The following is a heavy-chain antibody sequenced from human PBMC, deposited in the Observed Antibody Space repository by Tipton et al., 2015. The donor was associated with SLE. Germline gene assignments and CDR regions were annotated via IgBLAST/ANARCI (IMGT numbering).Heavy chain of an antibody. Sequence: TLSLTCSVSGVSITSGGHYWTWIRQRPGKGLEWIGYIYFSGSTYYNPTLQSRVTISVDTSKTQLSLKLTSVTAADTAVYYCAKEGPRGMDVWGKGTAVTVSS. V-gene: IGHV4-31*03. CDR3: AKEGPRGMDV. CDR2: IYFSGST. J-gene: IGHJ6*03. CDR1: GVSITSGGHY.